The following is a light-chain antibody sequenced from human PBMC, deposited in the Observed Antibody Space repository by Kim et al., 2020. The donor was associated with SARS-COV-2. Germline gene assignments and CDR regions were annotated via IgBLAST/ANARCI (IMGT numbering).Light chain of an antibody. CDR2: DVS. J-gene: IGLJ1*01. CDR1: SSDVGGYNY. CDR3: SSYTSSSTLD. V-gene: IGLV2-14*03. Sequence: QSALTQPASVSGSPGQSITISCTGTSSDVGGYNYVSWYQQHPGKAPKLMIYDVSNRPSGVSNRFSGSKSGNTASLTISGLQAVDEADYYCSSYTSSSTLDFGTGTKVTVL.